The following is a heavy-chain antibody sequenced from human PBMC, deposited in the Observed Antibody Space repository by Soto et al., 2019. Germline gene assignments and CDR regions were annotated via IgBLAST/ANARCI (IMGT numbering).Heavy chain of an antibody. J-gene: IGHJ6*02. CDR1: GYTLTELS. D-gene: IGHD3-22*01. Sequence: ASVKVSCKVSGYTLTELSMHWVRQAPGKGLEWMGGFDPEDGETIYAQKFQGRVTMTADTSTDTAYMELSSLRSEDTAVYYCARGKDYYDSSGYGLGYYGMDVWGQGTTVTVSS. CDR3: ARGKDYYDSSGYGLGYYGMDV. V-gene: IGHV1-24*01. CDR2: FDPEDGET.